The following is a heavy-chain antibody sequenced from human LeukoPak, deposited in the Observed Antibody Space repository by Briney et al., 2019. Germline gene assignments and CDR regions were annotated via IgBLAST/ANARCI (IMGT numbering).Heavy chain of an antibody. V-gene: IGHV4-39*07. CDR3: ARGVVTAPQTFDY. CDR1: GGSISISSYY. D-gene: IGHD2-21*02. CDR2: IYYSGST. J-gene: IGHJ4*02. Sequence: PSETLSLTCTVSGGSISISSYYWGWIRQPPGKGLEWIGSIYYSGSTYYNPSLKGRVTISVDTSKNQFSLKLSSVTAADTAVYYCARGVVTAPQTFDYWGQGTLVTVSS.